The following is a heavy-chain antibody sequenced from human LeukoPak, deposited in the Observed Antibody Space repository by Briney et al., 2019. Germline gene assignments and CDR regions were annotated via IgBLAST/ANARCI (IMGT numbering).Heavy chain of an antibody. CDR3: ALNDYGDGLGY. Sequence: GASVKVSCKASGYTFTVYYIHWVRQRPGQGLERMGWINPNSGGTNYAQRFQGRVTMTRDTSFSTAYMELSRLRSDDTAVYYCALNDYGDGLGYWGQGTLVTVFS. D-gene: IGHD4-17*01. J-gene: IGHJ4*02. CDR2: INPNSGGT. V-gene: IGHV1-2*02. CDR1: GYTFTVYY.